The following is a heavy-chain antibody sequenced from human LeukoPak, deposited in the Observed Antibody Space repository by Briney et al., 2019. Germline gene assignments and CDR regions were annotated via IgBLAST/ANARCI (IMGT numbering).Heavy chain of an antibody. CDR1: GGTFSSYA. V-gene: IGHV1-69*05. CDR3: ARAHDSSGYYYVGYFQH. Sequence: ASVTVSCKASGGTFSSYAISWVRQAPGRGLEWMGRTIPIVGTAKYAQTIQGRVTITTDESTSTAYMEPTSVRSEDTAVYYCARAHDSSGYYYVGYFQHWGQGTLVTVSS. CDR2: TIPIVGTA. J-gene: IGHJ1*01. D-gene: IGHD3-22*01.